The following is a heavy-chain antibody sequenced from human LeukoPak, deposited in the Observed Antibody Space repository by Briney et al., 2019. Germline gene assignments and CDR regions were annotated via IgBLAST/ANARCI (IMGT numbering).Heavy chain of an antibody. Sequence: ASVKVSCKASGYTFTSYYMHWVRQAPGQGVEWMGIINPSGGSTSYAQKFQGKVTMTSDTSTSTVYMELSSLRSEDTAVYYCARTRITIFGVATEADYWGQGTLVTVSS. CDR1: GYTFTSYY. CDR3: ARTRITIFGVATEADY. D-gene: IGHD3-3*01. V-gene: IGHV1-46*01. CDR2: INPSGGST. J-gene: IGHJ4*02.